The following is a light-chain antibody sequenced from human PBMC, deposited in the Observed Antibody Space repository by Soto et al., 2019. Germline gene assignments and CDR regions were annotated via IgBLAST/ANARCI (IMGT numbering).Light chain of an antibody. J-gene: IGLJ1*01. CDR1: NVGDVS. CDR3: QVWDNNGGHNHV. Sequence: SYELTQPPSVSVAPGQTATFTCEGTNVGDVSVHWYQQRPGQAPVLVVYDGSDRPSGIPERFSGSNSGNTATLTIGRVEAADEADYYCQVWDNNGGHNHVFGTGTKVTVL. V-gene: IGLV3-21*02. CDR2: DGS.